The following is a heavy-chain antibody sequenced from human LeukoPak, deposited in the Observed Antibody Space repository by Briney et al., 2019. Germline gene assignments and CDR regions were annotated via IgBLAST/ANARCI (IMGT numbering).Heavy chain of an antibody. CDR3: ARDLVIMVRGPQRL. J-gene: IGHJ4*02. V-gene: IGHV3-9*01. Sequence: PGRSLRLSCAASGFTFDDYAMHWVRQAPGKGLEWVSGISWNSGSIGYADSVKGRFTISRDNAKNSLYLQMNSLRAEDTAVYYCARDLVIMVRGPQRLWGQGTLVTVSS. D-gene: IGHD3-10*01. CDR1: GFTFDDYA. CDR2: ISWNSGSI.